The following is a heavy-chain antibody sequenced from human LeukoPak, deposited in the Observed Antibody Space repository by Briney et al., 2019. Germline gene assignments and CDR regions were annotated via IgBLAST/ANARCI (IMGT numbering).Heavy chain of an antibody. J-gene: IGHJ5*02. V-gene: IGHV4-4*07. CDR2: IYTSGST. CDR3: ARPPYSSSSSWFDP. Sequence: SETLSLTCTVSGGSISSYYWSWIRQPAGKGLEWIGRIYTSGSTNYNPSLKSRVTISVDTSKNQFSLKLSSVTAADTAVYYCARPPYSSSSSWFDPWGQGTLVTVSS. D-gene: IGHD6-13*01. CDR1: GGSISSYY.